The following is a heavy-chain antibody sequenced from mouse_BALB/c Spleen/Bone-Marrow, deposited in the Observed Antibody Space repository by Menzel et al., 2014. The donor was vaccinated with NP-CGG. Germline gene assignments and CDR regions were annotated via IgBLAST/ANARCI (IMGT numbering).Heavy chain of an antibody. V-gene: IGHV1-5*01. CDR3: TRWNYYGSSYDY. Sequence: SGTVLARPGASVKMSCKASGYTFTGYWMHWVKQRPGQGLEWIGAIYPGNSDTSYNQKFKGKAKLTAVTSTSTAYMELSSLTNEDSAVYYCTRWNYYGSSYDYWGQGTTLTVSS. D-gene: IGHD1-1*01. CDR1: GYTFTGYW. J-gene: IGHJ2*01. CDR2: IYPGNSDT.